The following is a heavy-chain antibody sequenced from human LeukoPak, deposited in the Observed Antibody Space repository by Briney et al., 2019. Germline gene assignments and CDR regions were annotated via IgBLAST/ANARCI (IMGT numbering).Heavy chain of an antibody. CDR1: GFTFSSYW. D-gene: IGHD6-13*01. V-gene: IGHV3-7*01. CDR2: IQQGGSHK. Sequence: GGSLRLSCAASGFTFSSYWMGWVRQSPAKGLEWVASIQQGGSHKYYVDSVKGRFTISRDNAKNSLFLQMDSLRAEDTAVCYCARAPIDSNSWYHAFDIWGQGTMVTVSS. J-gene: IGHJ3*02. CDR3: ARAPIDSNSWYHAFDI.